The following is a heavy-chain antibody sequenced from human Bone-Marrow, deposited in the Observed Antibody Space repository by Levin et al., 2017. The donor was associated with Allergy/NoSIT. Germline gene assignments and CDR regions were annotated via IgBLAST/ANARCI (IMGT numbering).Heavy chain of an antibody. D-gene: IGHD5-18*01. V-gene: IGHV3-23*01. CDR2: VSGSGGTT. Sequence: LSLTCTASGFPFKNYAMSWVRQAPGKGLEWVSAVSGSGGTTYYADSVKGRFTLSRDNSKNTMFLQMNNLRAEDTAVYYCARDSVSRYFRYGAPDNWGQGTLVTVSS. CDR1: GFPFKNYA. CDR3: ARDSVSRYFRYGAPDN. J-gene: IGHJ4*02.